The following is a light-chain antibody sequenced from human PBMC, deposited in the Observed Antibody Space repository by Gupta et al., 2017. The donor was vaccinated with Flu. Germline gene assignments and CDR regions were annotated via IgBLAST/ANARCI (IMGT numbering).Light chain of an antibody. J-gene: IGKJ4*01. CDR2: EVA. V-gene: IGKV2-29*01. CDR1: QILLHSDEQTY. Sequence: DIVMTQTPLPRSVTPGQPASISCKSSQILLHSDEQTYLYSDLQKPGQSQQLLSYEVAIRFSGVAARVSGSFSRTDFTLKTGQVAAEDVGGYDGIPGIYLIGGGTKVEIK. CDR3: IPGIYL.